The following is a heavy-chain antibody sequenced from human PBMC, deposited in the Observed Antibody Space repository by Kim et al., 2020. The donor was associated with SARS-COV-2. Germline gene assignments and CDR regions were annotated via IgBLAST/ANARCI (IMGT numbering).Heavy chain of an antibody. CDR2: ISSSSSYI. V-gene: IGHV3-21*01. Sequence: GGSLRLSCAASGFTFSSYSMNWVRQAPGKGLEWVSSISSSSSYIYYADSVKGRFTISRDNAKNSLYLQMNSLRAEDTAVYYCARDRTLRLGELSLTYYYYGMDVWGQGTTVTVSS. CDR3: ARDRTLRLGELSLTYYYYGMDV. J-gene: IGHJ6*02. D-gene: IGHD3-16*02. CDR1: GFTFSSYS.